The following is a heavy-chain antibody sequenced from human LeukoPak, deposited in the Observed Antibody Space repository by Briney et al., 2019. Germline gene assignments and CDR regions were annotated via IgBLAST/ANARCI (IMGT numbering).Heavy chain of an antibody. D-gene: IGHD3-22*01. CDR2: ISGSGGST. J-gene: IGHJ4*02. CDR1: GFTFSSSA. V-gene: IGHV3-23*01. CDR3: AKDRPSYYYDSSGLPFDY. Sequence: PGGSLRLSCAVSGFTFSSSAMNWVRQAPGKGLEWVSAISGSGGSTYYADPVKGRFTISRDNSKNTLYLQMNSLRAEDTAVYYCAKDRPSYYYDSSGLPFDYWGQGTLVTVSS.